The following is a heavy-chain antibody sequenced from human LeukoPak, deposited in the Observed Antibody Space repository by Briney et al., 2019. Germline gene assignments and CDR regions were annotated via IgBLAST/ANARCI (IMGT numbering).Heavy chain of an antibody. CDR1: GGTFSSYA. Sequence: SVKVSCKASGGTFSSYAISWVRQAPGQGLEWMGRIIPIFGIANYAQKFQGRVTITADKSTSTAYMELSSLRSEDTAVYYCASLGSSKEWRESLDYWGQGTLVTVSS. V-gene: IGHV1-69*04. D-gene: IGHD2-2*01. CDR2: IIPIFGIA. J-gene: IGHJ4*02. CDR3: ASLGSSKEWRESLDY.